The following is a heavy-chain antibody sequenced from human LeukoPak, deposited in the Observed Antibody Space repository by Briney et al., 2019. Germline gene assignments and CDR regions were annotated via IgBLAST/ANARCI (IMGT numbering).Heavy chain of an antibody. CDR1: GGSISSYY. Sequence: SETLSLTCTVSGGSISSYYWSWIRQPPGKGLEWIGYIYYSGSTNYNPSLKSRVTISVDTSKNQFSLKLSSVTAADTAVYYCARLGNRYSSSYGYWGQGTLVTVSS. D-gene: IGHD6-13*01. J-gene: IGHJ4*02. CDR2: IYYSGST. V-gene: IGHV4-59*12. CDR3: ARLGNRYSSSYGY.